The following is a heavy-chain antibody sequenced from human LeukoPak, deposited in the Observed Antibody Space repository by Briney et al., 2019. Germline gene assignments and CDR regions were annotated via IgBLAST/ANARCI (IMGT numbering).Heavy chain of an antibody. CDR1: GYTFTGYY. J-gene: IGHJ6*02. D-gene: IGHD3-3*01. Sequence: GASVKVSCKASGYTFTGYYMHWVRQAPGQGLEWMGWINPNSGGTNYAQKFQGRVTMTRDTSISTAYMELSRLRSDDTAVYYCARDTLSGVIIGPRMDVWGQGTTVTVSS. CDR3: ARDTLSGVIIGPRMDV. V-gene: IGHV1-2*02. CDR2: INPNSGGT.